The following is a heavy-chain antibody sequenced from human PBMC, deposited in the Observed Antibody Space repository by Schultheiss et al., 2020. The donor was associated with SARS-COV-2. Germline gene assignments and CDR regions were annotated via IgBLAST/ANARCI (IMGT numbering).Heavy chain of an antibody. D-gene: IGHD4-17*01. CDR3: AKDPEGYGDHYYYYYGMDV. CDR1: GFTFSNAW. V-gene: IGHV3-49*04. CDR2: IRSKAYGGTT. Sequence: GGSLRLSCAASGFTFSNAWMNWVRQAPGKGLEWVGFIRSKAYGGTTEYAASVKGRFTISRDDSKSIAYLQMNSLKTEDTAVYYCAKDPEGYGDHYYYYYGMDVWGQGTTVTVSS. J-gene: IGHJ6*02.